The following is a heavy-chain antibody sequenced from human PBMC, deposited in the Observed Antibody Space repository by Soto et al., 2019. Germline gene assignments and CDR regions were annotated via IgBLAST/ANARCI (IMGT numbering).Heavy chain of an antibody. CDR2: INPNSGGT. CDR3: ATIHDRHSDAFDI. Sequence: GASLKVSCKASGYTFTGYYMHWVRQAPGQGLEWMGWINPNSGGTNYAQKFQGWVTMTRDTSISTAYMELSRLRSDDTAVYYCATIHDRHSDAFDIWGQGTMVTVSS. D-gene: IGHD1-1*01. V-gene: IGHV1-2*04. J-gene: IGHJ3*02. CDR1: GYTFTGYY.